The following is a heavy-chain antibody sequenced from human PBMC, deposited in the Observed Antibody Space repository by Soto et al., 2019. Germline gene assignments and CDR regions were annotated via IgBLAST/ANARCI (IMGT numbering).Heavy chain of an antibody. V-gene: IGHV1-2*04. D-gene: IGHD2-15*01. CDR1: GYTFTGYY. CDR3: ARSADQSAGSTNFDY. Sequence: ASVKVSCKAAGYTFTGYYMHWVRQAPGQGLEWMGWINPNSGGTNYAQKFQGWVTMTRDTSMSTVYMELSSLRSEDTAVYYCARSADQSAGSTNFDYWGQGTLVTVSS. J-gene: IGHJ4*02. CDR2: INPNSGGT.